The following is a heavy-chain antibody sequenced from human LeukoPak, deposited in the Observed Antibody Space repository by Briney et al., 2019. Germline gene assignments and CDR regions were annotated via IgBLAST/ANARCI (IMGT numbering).Heavy chain of an antibody. D-gene: IGHD2-15*01. CDR2: IYYSGST. CDR3: ARDQHTPAVVAVTKNFDY. CDR1: GGSISSSSYY. V-gene: IGHV4-39*07. Sequence: SETLSLTCTVSGGSISSSSYYWGWIRQPPGKGLEWIGSIYYSGSTYYNPSLKSRVTISVDTSKNQFSLKLSSVTAADTAVYYCARDQHTPAVVAVTKNFDYWGQGALVTVSS. J-gene: IGHJ4*02.